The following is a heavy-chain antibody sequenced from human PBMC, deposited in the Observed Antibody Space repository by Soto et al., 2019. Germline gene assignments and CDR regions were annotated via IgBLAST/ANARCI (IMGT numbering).Heavy chain of an antibody. Sequence: ASVKVSCKASGYTFTGYYMHWVRQAPGQGLEWMGWINPNSGGTNYAQKFQGRVTMTRDTPISTAYMELSRLRSDDTAVYYCARVWSDMRIYYYYGMDVWGQGTTVTVSS. J-gene: IGHJ6*02. CDR3: ARVWSDMRIYYYYGMDV. D-gene: IGHD3-10*01. CDR2: INPNSGGT. V-gene: IGHV1-2*02. CDR1: GYTFTGYY.